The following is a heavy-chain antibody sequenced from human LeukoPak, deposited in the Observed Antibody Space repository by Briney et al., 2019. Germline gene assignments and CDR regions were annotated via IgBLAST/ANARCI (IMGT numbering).Heavy chain of an antibody. D-gene: IGHD1-26*01. CDR1: GGTFSSYA. Sequence: SVKVSCKASGGTFSSYAISWVRQAPGQGLEWMGGIIPIFGTANYAQKFQGRVTITTDESTSTAYMELSSLRSEDTAVYYCAASWRIVGATYLDYWGQGTLVTVSS. V-gene: IGHV1-69*05. J-gene: IGHJ4*02. CDR2: IIPIFGTA. CDR3: AASWRIVGATYLDY.